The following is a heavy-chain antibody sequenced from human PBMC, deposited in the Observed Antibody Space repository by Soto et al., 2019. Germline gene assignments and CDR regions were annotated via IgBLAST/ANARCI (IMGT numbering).Heavy chain of an antibody. CDR3: ASEAREMATISAFDI. CDR1: GFTFSSYG. V-gene: IGHV3-33*01. D-gene: IGHD5-12*01. CDR2: IWYDGSNK. J-gene: IGHJ3*02. Sequence: QVQLVESGGGVVQPGRSLRLSCAASGFTFSSYGMHWVRQAPGKGLEWVAVIWYDGSNKYYADSVKGRFTISRDNSKNTLYLQMSSLRAEDTAVYYCASEAREMATISAFDIWGQGTMVTVSS.